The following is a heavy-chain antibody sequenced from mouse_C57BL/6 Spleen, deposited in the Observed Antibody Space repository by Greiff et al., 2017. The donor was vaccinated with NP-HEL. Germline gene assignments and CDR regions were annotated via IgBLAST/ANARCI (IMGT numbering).Heavy chain of an antibody. Sequence: VQLQQSGPGLVQPSQSLSITCTVSGFSLTSYGVHWVRQSPGKGLEWLGVIWRGGSTDYNAAFMSRLSITKDNSKSQVFFKMNSLQADDTAIYYCAKKGYYGSSHAWFAYWGQGTLVTVSA. CDR2: IWRGGST. V-gene: IGHV2-5*01. CDR1: GFSLTSYG. J-gene: IGHJ3*01. D-gene: IGHD1-1*01. CDR3: AKKGYYGSSHAWFAY.